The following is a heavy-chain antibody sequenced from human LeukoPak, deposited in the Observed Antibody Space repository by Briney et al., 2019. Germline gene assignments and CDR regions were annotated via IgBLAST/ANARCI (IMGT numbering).Heavy chain of an antibody. D-gene: IGHD6-6*01. CDR2: ISAYNGNT. CDR3: ARDLGIAARRDY. V-gene: IGHV1-18*01. CDR1: GYTFTSYG. Sequence: ASVKVSCKASGYTFTSYGISWVRQAPGQGLEWMGWISAYNGNTNYAQKLQGRVTMTTDTSTSTAYMELSSLRSEDTAMYYCARDLGIAARRDYWGQGTLVTVSS. J-gene: IGHJ4*02.